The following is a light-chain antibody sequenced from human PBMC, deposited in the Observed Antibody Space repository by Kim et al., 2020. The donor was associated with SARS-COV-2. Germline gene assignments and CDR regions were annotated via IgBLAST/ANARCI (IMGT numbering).Light chain of an antibody. CDR2: GAS. V-gene: IGKV3-15*01. Sequence: SPGERATLSCRASQSVSNNLAWYQHKPGQPPRLLIYGASTRATGVPAMFSGSGSGTDFTLTVSSLQSEDFAVYYCHQYNDWPPGDTFGQGTKLEI. J-gene: IGKJ2*01. CDR1: QSVSNN. CDR3: HQYNDWPPGDT.